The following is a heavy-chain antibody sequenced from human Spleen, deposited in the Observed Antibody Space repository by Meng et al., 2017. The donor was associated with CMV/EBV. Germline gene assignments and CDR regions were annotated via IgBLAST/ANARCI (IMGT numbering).Heavy chain of an antibody. CDR3: ARVSMYSGSYFVY. V-gene: IGHV4-4*02. CDR1: GGSISSSNW. D-gene: IGHD1-26*01. Sequence: SETLSLTCAVSGGSISSSNWWSWVRQPPGKGLEWIGEIYHSGSTNYNPSLKSRVTISVDKSKNQFSLKLSSVTAADTAVYYCARVSMYSGSYFVYWGQGTLVTVSS. J-gene: IGHJ4*02. CDR2: IYHSGST.